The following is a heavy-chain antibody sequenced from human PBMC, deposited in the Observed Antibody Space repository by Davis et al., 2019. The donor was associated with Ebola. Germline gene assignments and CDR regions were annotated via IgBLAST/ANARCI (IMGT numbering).Heavy chain of an antibody. D-gene: IGHD1-7*01. CDR3: AKDRGHNWNYVNAFDI. V-gene: IGHV3-48*03. J-gene: IGHJ3*02. CDR2: ISSSGSTI. CDR1: GFTFSSYE. Sequence: GGSLRLSCAASGFTFSSYEMNWVRQAPGKGLEWVSYISSSGSTIYYADSVKGRFTISRDNAKNSLYLQMNSLRAEDTALYYCAKDRGHNWNYVNAFDIWGQGTMVTVSS.